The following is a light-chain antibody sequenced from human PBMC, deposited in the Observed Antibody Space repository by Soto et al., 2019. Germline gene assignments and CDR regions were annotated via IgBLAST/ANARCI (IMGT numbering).Light chain of an antibody. CDR1: RRDVGGYNY. CDR2: DVS. CDR3: SSYTSSSTLLYV. Sequence: QSALTQPASVSGSPGKSIPISCTGTRRDVGGYNYVSWYQQHPGKAPKLMIYDVSNRPSGVSNRFSGSKSGNTASLTISGLQAEDEADYYCSSYTSSSTLLYVFGTGTKVTVL. J-gene: IGLJ1*01. V-gene: IGLV2-14*01.